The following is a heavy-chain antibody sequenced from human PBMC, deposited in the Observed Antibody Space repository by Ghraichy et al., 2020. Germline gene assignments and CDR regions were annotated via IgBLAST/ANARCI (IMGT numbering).Heavy chain of an antibody. CDR3: ARFRPFDY. CDR2: IKEDGTEK. V-gene: IGHV3-7*01. CDR1: GFTFSNYW. J-gene: IGHJ4*02. Sequence: LSLTCAASGFTFSNYWMSWVSQAPGKGLEWVANIKEDGTEKYYGDSVKGRFTIFRDNAKNSLYLQMNSLRAEDTAVYYCARFRPFDYWGQGTLVTVSS.